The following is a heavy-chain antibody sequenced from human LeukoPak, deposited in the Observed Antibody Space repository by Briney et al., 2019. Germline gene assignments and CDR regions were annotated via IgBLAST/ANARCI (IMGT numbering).Heavy chain of an antibody. CDR2: IYYSGST. CDR1: GGSISSYY. Sequence: SETLSLTCTVPGGSISSYYWSWIRQPPGKGLEWIGYIYYSGSTNYNPSLKSRVTISVDTSKNQFSLKLSSVTAADTAVYYCARQVAGTGYYYMDVWGKGTTVTVSS. V-gene: IGHV4-59*01. J-gene: IGHJ6*03. CDR3: ARQVAGTGYYYMDV. D-gene: IGHD6-19*01.